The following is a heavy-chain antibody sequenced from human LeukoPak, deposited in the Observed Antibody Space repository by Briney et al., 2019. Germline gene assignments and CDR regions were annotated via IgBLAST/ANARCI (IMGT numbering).Heavy chain of an antibody. J-gene: IGHJ4*02. D-gene: IGHD3-22*01. V-gene: IGHV4-34*01. CDR2: INHSGST. CDR3: ARAEGGDSSGYSNY. Sequence: PSETLSLTCTVSGGSISGYYWSWIRQPPGKGLEWIGEINHSGSTNYNPSLKSRVTISVDTSKNQFSLKLSSVTAADTAVYYCARAEGGDSSGYSNYWGQGTLVTVSS. CDR1: GGSISGYY.